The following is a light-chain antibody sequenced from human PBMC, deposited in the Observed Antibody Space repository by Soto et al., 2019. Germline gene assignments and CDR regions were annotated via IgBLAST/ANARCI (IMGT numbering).Light chain of an antibody. J-gene: IGKJ1*01. CDR1: QSVSSSY. V-gene: IGKV3-20*01. Sequence: EIVFTQSPGTLSLSPGERATLSCRASQSVSSSYLAWYQQKPGQAPRLLIYGASSRATGIPDRFSGSGSGADFTLTISRLEPEDFAVYSCQQYDTSPWTFGQGTKVDIK. CDR3: QQYDTSPWT. CDR2: GAS.